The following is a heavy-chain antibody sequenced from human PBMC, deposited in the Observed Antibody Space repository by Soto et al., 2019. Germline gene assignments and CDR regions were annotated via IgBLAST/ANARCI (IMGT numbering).Heavy chain of an antibody. D-gene: IGHD3-3*01. V-gene: IGHV3-7*04. J-gene: IGHJ4*02. Sequence: EMQLVDSGGGLVQPGDSLRLSCVASGFSFSNYWMAWVRQAPGKGLEWVANIKEDGSQYTYVASVKGRFTISRDNAENSLCLQMNSLRADEWAVYYCARETAYDAAWGQGPLVTVSS. CDR1: GFSFSNYW. CDR3: ARETAYDAA. CDR2: IKEDGSQY.